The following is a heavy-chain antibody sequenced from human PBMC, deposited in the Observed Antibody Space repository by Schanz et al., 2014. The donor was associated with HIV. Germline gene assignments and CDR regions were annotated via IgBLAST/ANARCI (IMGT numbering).Heavy chain of an antibody. D-gene: IGHD6-19*01. CDR2: IGGGRSGT. V-gene: IGHV3-23*04. CDR3: AKMARSVAANTNFDY. CDR1: GFIFSDHF. Sequence: EVQVVESGGGLVQPGGSLRLSCTTSGFIFSDHFMGWVRQAPGKGLEWVSGIGGGRSGTYYADSVKGRFTISRDNSKNTLYLQMNSLRVEDTAVYYCAKMARSVAANTNFDYWGQGTLVTVSS. J-gene: IGHJ4*02.